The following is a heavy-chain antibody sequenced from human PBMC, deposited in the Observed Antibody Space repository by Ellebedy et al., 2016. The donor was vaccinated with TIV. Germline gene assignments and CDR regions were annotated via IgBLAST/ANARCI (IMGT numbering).Heavy chain of an antibody. CDR3: ARDLSLGMRY. CDR2: IIPIFGTA. CDR1: GGTFSSYA. J-gene: IGHJ4*02. D-gene: IGHD1-26*01. Sequence: SVKVSXXASGGTFSSYAISWVRQAPGQGLEWMGGIIPIFGTANYAQKFQGRVTITADESTSTAYMELSSLRSEDTAVYYCARDLSLGMRYWGQGTLVTVSS. V-gene: IGHV1-69*13.